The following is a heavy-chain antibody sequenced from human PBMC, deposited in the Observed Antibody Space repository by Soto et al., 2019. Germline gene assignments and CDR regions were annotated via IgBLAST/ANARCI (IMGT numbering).Heavy chain of an antibody. CDR3: ARDLFRGHGNRFAP. CDR2: IYYSGST. J-gene: IGHJ6*04. V-gene: IGHV4-31*03. D-gene: IGHD3-10*01. CDR1: GGSISSGGYY. Sequence: PSETLSLTCTVSGGSISSGGYYWSWTRQHPGKGLEWIGYIYYSGSTYYNPSLKSRVTISVDTSKNQFSLKLSSVTAADTAVYYCARDLFRGHGNRFAPWGKGTTVTVSS.